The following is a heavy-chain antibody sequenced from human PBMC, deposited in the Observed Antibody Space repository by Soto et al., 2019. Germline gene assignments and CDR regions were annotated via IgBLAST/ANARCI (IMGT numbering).Heavy chain of an antibody. CDR2: IYYSGST. D-gene: IGHD2-8*02. CDR1: GCSLSSGGYY. Sequence: SGTLSLTCTFSGCSLSSGGYYWSWIRQHPGKGLEWIGYIYYSGSTYYNPSLKSRVTISVDTSKNQFSLKLSSVTAADTAVYYCARDKITGLFDYWGQGTLVTVSS. V-gene: IGHV4-31*03. CDR3: ARDKITGLFDY. J-gene: IGHJ4*02.